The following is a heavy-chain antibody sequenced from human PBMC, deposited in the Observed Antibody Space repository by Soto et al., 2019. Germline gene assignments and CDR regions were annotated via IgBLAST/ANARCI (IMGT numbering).Heavy chain of an antibody. Sequence: QLQLQESGPGLVKPSETLSLTCTVSGGSISSSSYYWGWIRQPPGKGLEWIGSIYYSGSTYYNPSLKSRVTISVDTSKNQFSLKLSSVTAADTAVYYCARLPPPAAMETDDYWGQGTLVTVSS. CDR2: IYYSGST. V-gene: IGHV4-39*01. CDR3: ARLPPPAAMETDDY. J-gene: IGHJ4*02. D-gene: IGHD2-2*01. CDR1: GGSISSSSYY.